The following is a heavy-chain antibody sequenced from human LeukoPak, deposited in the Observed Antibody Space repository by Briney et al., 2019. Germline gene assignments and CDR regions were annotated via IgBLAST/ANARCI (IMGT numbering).Heavy chain of an antibody. Sequence: GSLRLSCAASGFTFRSYWMSWVRQAPGKGLEWVANINQGGSVKYYVDSVKGRFTISRDDAKNSLYVQMNSLRDEDTAVYYCARVGYSGWNLEYWGQGTLVTVSS. V-gene: IGHV3-7*01. CDR1: GFTFRSYW. D-gene: IGHD5-12*01. J-gene: IGHJ4*02. CDR2: INQGGSVK. CDR3: ARVGYSGWNLEY.